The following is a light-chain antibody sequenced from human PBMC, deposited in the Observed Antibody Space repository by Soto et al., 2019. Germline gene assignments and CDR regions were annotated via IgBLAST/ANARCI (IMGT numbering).Light chain of an antibody. J-gene: IGKJ1*01. V-gene: IGKV1-9*01. CDR2: VAS. CDR1: QSISSY. CDR3: QQLNSYPQT. Sequence: DIQMTQSPSSLSASVGDRVTITCRASQSISSYLNWYQQKPGKAPKLLINVASTLQSGVPSRFSGSGSETEFTLTISSLQPEDFATYYCQQLNSYPQTFGQGTKVDTK.